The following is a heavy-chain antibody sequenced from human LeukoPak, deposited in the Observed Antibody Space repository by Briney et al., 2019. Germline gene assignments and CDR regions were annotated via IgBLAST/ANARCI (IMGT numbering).Heavy chain of an antibody. CDR1: GVSISSYY. V-gene: IGHV4-4*07. CDR3: ASMSDHQFHD. Sequence: SETLSLTCTVSGVSISSYYWSWIRQTAGNRLEYIGRMYRGNNVNNNPSLRGRVSVSIDRYQNHFTLRLTSVTVADTAVYSCASMSDHQFHDWGQGILVTVSS. D-gene: IGHD1-14*01. J-gene: IGHJ4*02. CDR2: MYRGNNV.